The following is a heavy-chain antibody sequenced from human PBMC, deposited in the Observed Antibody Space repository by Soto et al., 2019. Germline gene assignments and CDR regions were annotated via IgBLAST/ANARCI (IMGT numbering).Heavy chain of an antibody. D-gene: IGHD3-10*01. CDR3: AKKVDSGPGSQYFDY. CDR2: FRTGGDDGTT. CDR1: GFTFSTYS. Sequence: GGSLRLSCAASGFTFSTYSMSWVRQAPGKGLEWVSGFRTGGDDGTTYYADSVKGRFTISRDNSKNTMFLQMNSLRVEDTAIYYCAKKVDSGPGSQYFDYWGQGTLVTVSS. V-gene: IGHV3-23*01. J-gene: IGHJ4*02.